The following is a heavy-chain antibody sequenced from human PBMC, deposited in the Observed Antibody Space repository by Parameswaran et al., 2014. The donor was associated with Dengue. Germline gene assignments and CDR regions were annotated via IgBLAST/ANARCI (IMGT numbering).Heavy chain of an antibody. D-gene: IGHD6-13*01. J-gene: IGHJ6*02. Sequence: VRQGSREGAGVDWGKSNHSGSTNYNPSLKSRVTISVDTSKNQFSLKLSSVTAADTAVYYCARGLGYSSSSFYYYYYYGMDVWGQGTTVTVSS. CDR3: ARGLGYSSSSFYYYYYYGMDV. CDR2: SNHSGST. V-gene: IGHV4-34*01.